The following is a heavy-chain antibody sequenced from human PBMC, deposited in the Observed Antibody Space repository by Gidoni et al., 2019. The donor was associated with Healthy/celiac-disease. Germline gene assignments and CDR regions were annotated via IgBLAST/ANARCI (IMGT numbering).Heavy chain of an antibody. Sequence: QVQLQQWGAGLLKPSETLSLTCAVYGGSFSGYYWSWIRQPPGKGLEWIGEINHSGSTNYNPSLKSRVTISVDTSKNQFSLKLSSVTAADTAVYYCARGLRRAYCGGDCYPENIYYFDYWGQGTLVTVSS. V-gene: IGHV4-34*01. CDR3: ARGLRRAYCGGDCYPENIYYFDY. J-gene: IGHJ4*02. CDR1: GGSFSGYY. CDR2: INHSGST. D-gene: IGHD2-21*01.